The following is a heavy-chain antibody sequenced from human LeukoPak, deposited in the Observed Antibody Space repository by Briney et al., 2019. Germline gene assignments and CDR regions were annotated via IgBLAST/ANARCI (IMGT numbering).Heavy chain of an antibody. CDR1: GASIKTYY. CDR3: ARAGIRYSSSWFGIDS. J-gene: IGHJ4*02. V-gene: IGHV4-59*01. Sequence: ASETLSLTCSVSGASIKTYYWSWVRQSPGKGLEWLAYIYYGGSINHNPSPSLTRRLTISVDTSKSQFSLELTSVTAADTAVYYCARAGIRYSSSWFGIDSWGQGTLVAVSS. D-gene: IGHD6-13*01. CDR2: IYYGGSI.